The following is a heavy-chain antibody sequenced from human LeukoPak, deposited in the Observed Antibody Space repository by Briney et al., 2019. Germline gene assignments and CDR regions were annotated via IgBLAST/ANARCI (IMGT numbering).Heavy chain of an antibody. D-gene: IGHD3-22*01. CDR3: AIMHGYYDGSGYWVQ. CDR2: ITPNADRT. Sequence: GGSLRLSCAASGFTFGSYGMSWVRQAPGKGLEGVSFITPNADRTSYADSVEGRFTISRDNPRNTLYMQMNSLRDEDTALYYCAIMHGYYDGSGYWVQWGQGTLVTVSS. V-gene: IGHV3-23*01. J-gene: IGHJ1*01. CDR1: GFTFGSYG.